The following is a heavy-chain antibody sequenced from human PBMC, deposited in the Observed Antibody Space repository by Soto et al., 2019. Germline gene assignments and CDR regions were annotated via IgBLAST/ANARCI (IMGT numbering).Heavy chain of an antibody. Sequence: GGSLRLSCAASGFTFSSYWMHWVRQAPGKGLVWVSRINTDGRSIIYADSVKGRFTISRDNAKKTLYLQMTSLRAEDTAVYYCGRDQSVAGPTTLDYWGQGALVTVSS. CDR3: GRDQSVAGPTTLDY. J-gene: IGHJ4*02. CDR2: INTDGRSI. D-gene: IGHD6-19*01. CDR1: GFTFSSYW. V-gene: IGHV3-74*01.